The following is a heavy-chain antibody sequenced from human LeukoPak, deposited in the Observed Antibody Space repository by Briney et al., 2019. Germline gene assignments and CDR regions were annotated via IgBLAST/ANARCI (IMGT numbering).Heavy chain of an antibody. CDR1: GFTSSSYA. J-gene: IGHJ4*02. CDR2: ISGSGGST. Sequence: GGSLRLSCAASGFTSSSYAMSWVRQAPGKGLEWVSAISGSGGSTYNADSVKGRFTISRDNSKNTLYLQMNSLRAEDTAVYYCAKRVPYSSSSVYFDSWGQGTLVTVSS. V-gene: IGHV3-23*01. D-gene: IGHD6-6*01. CDR3: AKRVPYSSSSVYFDS.